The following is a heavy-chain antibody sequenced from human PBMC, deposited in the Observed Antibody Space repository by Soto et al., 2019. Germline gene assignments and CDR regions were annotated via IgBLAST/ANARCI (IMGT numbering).Heavy chain of an antibody. Sequence: QVQLVESGGGVVQPGRSLRLSCAASGFTFSSYGMHWVRQAPGKGLEWVAVIWYDGSNKYYADSVKGRFTISRDNSKNTLYLQMNSLRAEDTAVYYCARTDEGLRGIKKYYYYYGMDVW. CDR2: IWYDGSNK. V-gene: IGHV3-33*01. CDR1: GFTFSSYG. CDR3: ARTDEGLRGIKKYYYYYGMDV. J-gene: IGHJ6*01. D-gene: IGHD5-12*01.